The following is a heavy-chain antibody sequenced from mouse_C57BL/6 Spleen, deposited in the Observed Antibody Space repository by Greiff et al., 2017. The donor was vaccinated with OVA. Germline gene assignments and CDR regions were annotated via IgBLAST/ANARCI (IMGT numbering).Heavy chain of an antibody. V-gene: IGHV14-2*01. Sequence: DVKLQESGAELVKPGASVKLSCTASGFNIKDYYMHWVKQRTEQGLEWIGRIEPEDGETKYAPKFQGKATITADTSSNTAYLQLSSLTSEDTAVYYCASRTTVVSRAMDYWGQGTSVTVSS. CDR2: IEPEDGET. J-gene: IGHJ4*01. CDR1: GFNIKDYY. D-gene: IGHD1-1*01. CDR3: ASRTTVVSRAMDY.